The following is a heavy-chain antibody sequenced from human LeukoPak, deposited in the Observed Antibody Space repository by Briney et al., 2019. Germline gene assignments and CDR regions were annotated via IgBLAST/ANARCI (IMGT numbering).Heavy chain of an antibody. Sequence: SETLSLTCTVAAPSINSYCWTSLRQPAGKGLEWIGRIYSRGSTISNPSLKSRVTMSLDTSKNQYSLTLTSVTAADTAVYYCATNSGDSWGQGTLVTVSS. CDR2: IYSRGST. CDR3: ATNSGDS. J-gene: IGHJ5*01. CDR1: APSINSYC. V-gene: IGHV4-4*07. D-gene: IGHD4-23*01.